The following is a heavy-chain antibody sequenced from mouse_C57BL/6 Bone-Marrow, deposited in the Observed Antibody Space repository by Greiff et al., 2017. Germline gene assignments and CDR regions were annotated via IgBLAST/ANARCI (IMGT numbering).Heavy chain of an antibody. J-gene: IGHJ1*03. CDR3: AREEGTLYFDV. CDR1: GYTFTSYW. CDR2: IDPSDSYT. D-gene: IGHD2-14*01. V-gene: IGHV1-50*01. Sequence: QVQLQQPGAELVKPGASVKLSCKASGYTFTSYWMQWVKQRPGQGLEWIGEIDPSDSYTNYNQKFKGKATLTVDTSSSTAYMQLSSLTSEDPAVYYCAREEGTLYFDVWATGTTVTVSS.